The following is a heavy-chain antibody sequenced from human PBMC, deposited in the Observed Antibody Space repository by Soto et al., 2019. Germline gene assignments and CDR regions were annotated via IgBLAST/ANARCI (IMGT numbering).Heavy chain of an antibody. J-gene: IGHJ5*02. D-gene: IGHD3-10*01. V-gene: IGHV4-34*01. CDR2: INHSGST. Sequence: QVQLQQWGAGLLKPSETLSLTCAVYGGSFSGYYWSWIRQPPGKGLEWIGEINHSGSTNYNPSLKSRVTISVDTSKTQFSLKLSSVTAADTAVYYCARGLGSGSPAGGWFDPWGQGTLVTVSS. CDR3: ARGLGSGSPAGGWFDP. CDR1: GGSFSGYY.